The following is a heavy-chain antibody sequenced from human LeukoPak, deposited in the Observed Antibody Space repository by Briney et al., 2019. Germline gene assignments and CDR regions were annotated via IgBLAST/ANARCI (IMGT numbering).Heavy chain of an antibody. CDR1: GGTFISYA. Sequence: GASVKVSCKASGGTFISYAISWVRQAPGKGLEWMGGFDPEDGETIYAQKFQGRVTMTEDTSTDTAYMELSSLRSEDTAVYYCATGARGIDSSSWSDYWGQGTLVTVSS. CDR2: FDPEDGET. D-gene: IGHD6-13*01. J-gene: IGHJ4*02. V-gene: IGHV1-24*01. CDR3: ATGARGIDSSSWSDY.